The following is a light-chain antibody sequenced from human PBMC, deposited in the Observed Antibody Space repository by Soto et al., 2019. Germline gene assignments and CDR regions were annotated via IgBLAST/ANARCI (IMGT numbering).Light chain of an antibody. V-gene: IGKV1-9*01. Sequence: DIQFTQSPSFLSASVGDRVTITCRASQGINHYVAWYQQKPGKAPKCLIYGASALQSGVPSRFSGSGSWAEFTLSISSLQPEDFATYYCQHVYSYPLTFGGGTKVDIK. CDR3: QHVYSYPLT. J-gene: IGKJ4*01. CDR2: GAS. CDR1: QGINHY.